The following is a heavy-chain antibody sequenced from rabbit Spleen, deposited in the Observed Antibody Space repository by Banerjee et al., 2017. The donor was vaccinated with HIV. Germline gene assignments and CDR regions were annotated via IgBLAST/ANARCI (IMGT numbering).Heavy chain of an antibody. CDR2: IDTGSSGFT. D-gene: IGHD4-1*01. Sequence: QSLEESGGDLVKPGASLTLTCIASGVSFSGDSYMCWVRQAPGKGLEWIVCIDTGSSGFTYYASWAKGRFTISKTSSTTVTLQMTSLTAADTATYFCARETSSGWGVVSYYFNLWGQGTLVTVS. J-gene: IGHJ4*01. CDR3: ARETSSGWGVVSYYFNL. V-gene: IGHV1S40*01. CDR1: GVSFSGDSY.